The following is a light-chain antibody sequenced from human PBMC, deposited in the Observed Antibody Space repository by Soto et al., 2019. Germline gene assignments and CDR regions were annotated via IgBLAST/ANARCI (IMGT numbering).Light chain of an antibody. CDR1: SSDVGSYNR. Sequence: QSVLTLPPSLSGSPGQSVTISCTGTSSDVGSYNRVSWYQQPPGTAPKLMIYEVSNRPSGVPDRFSGSKSGNPASLTISGLQAEDDADYYWSLYTSSRTYVFGTRNKVTVL. V-gene: IGLV2-18*01. CDR3: SLYTSSRTYV. CDR2: EVS. J-gene: IGLJ1*01.